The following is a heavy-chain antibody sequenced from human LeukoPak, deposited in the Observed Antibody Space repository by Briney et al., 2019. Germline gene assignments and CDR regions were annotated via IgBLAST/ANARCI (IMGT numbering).Heavy chain of an antibody. CDR1: GFTFSSYA. CDR2: ISGSGGSA. V-gene: IGHV3-23*01. J-gene: IGHJ4*02. D-gene: IGHD6-13*01. CDR3: AKVHSSSWYSHDY. Sequence: GRSLRLSCAASGFTFSSYAMSWVRQAPGKGLEWVSAISGSGGSAYYADSVKGRFTISRDNSKNTLYLQMNSLRAEDTAVYYCAKVHSSSWYSHDYWGQGTLVTVSS.